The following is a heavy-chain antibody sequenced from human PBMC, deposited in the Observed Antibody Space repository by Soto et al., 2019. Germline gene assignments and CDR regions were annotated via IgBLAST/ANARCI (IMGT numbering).Heavy chain of an antibody. V-gene: IGHV4-34*01. Sequence: SETLSLTCAVYGGSFSGYYWSWIRQPPGKGLEWIGEINHSGSTNYNPSLKSRVTISVDTSKNQFSLKLSSVTAADTAVYYCARRARGVIIPTYFDPWGQGTLVTVSS. D-gene: IGHD3-10*01. CDR3: ARRARGVIIPTYFDP. J-gene: IGHJ5*02. CDR1: GGSFSGYY. CDR2: INHSGST.